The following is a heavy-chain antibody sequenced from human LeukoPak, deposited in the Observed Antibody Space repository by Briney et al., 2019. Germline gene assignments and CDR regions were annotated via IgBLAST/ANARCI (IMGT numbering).Heavy chain of an antibody. J-gene: IGHJ5*02. Sequence: ASVKVSCKASGYTFTIYDINWVRQATGQGLEWMGWMNPNSGNTGYAQKFQGRVTITADESTSTAYMELSSLRSEDTAVYYCARDRRVQLWLSRWFDPWGQGTLVTVSS. V-gene: IGHV1-8*03. CDR3: ARDRRVQLWLSRWFDP. CDR1: GYTFTIYD. D-gene: IGHD5-18*01. CDR2: MNPNSGNT.